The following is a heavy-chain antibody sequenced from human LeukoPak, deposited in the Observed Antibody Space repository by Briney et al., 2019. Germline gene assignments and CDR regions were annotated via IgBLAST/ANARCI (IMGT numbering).Heavy chain of an antibody. V-gene: IGHV2-5*02. CDR3: SHRQARCFDY. Sequence: SGPTLVNPTQTLTLTCTFSGFSLSTSGVGVGWIRQPPGKALEWLALIYWDDGKRYSPSLNSRLTITNDTYENQVVLTMTNTDPVDTATYCCSHRQARCFDYWGQGTLVTVSS. J-gene: IGHJ4*02. CDR2: IYWDDGK. CDR1: GFSLSTSGVG.